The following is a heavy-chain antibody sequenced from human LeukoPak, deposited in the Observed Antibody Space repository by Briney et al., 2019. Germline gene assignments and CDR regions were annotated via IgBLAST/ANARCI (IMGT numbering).Heavy chain of an antibody. CDR3: ARGASSWYSFDY. CDR1: GGTFSSCA. J-gene: IGHJ4*02. Sequence: SVKVSCKASGGTFSSCAISWVRQAPGQGLEWMGGIIPIFGTANYAQKFQGRVTITADESTSTAYMELSSLRSEDTAVYYCARGASSWYSFDYWGQGTLVTVSS. D-gene: IGHD6-13*01. V-gene: IGHV1-69*13. CDR2: IIPIFGTA.